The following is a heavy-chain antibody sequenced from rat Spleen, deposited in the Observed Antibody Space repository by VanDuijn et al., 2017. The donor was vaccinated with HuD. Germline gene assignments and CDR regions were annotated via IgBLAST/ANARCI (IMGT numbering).Heavy chain of an antibody. CDR2: ISSSSTT. CDR3: ASTYYGYISFHY. V-gene: IGHV3-1*01. J-gene: IGHJ2*01. D-gene: IGHD1-9*01. CDR1: GYSITSGY. Sequence: EVQLQESGPGLVKPSQSLSLTCSVTGYSITSGYGWNWIRKFPENKMEWIGHISSSSTTSYNPSLKSRISITRDTSKNQFFLQLNSVTTEDTATYFCASTYYGYISFHYWGQGVMVTVSS.